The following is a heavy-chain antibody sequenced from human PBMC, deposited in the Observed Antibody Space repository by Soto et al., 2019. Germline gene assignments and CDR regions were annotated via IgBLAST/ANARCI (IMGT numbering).Heavy chain of an antibody. D-gene: IGHD4-17*01. CDR1: GVTFSSYA. CDR2: IIPIFGTA. CDR3: ASYYGDYYYYGIDV. V-gene: IGHV1-69*12. Sequence: QVQLVQSGAEVKKPGSSVKVSCKASGVTFSSYAISWVRQAPGQGLEWMGGIIPIFGTANYAQKFQGRVTITADESTSTAYMELSSLRSEDTAVYYCASYYGDYYYYGIDVWGQGTTVTVSS. J-gene: IGHJ6*02.